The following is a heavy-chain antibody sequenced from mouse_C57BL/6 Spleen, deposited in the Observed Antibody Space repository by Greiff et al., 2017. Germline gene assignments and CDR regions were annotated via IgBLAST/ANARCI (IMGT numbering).Heavy chain of an antibody. D-gene: IGHD1-2*01. Sequence: QVQLQQSGPELVKPGASVKISCKASGYAFSSSWMHWVKQRPGKGLEWIGRIYPGDGDTNYNGKFKGKATLTADKYSSTAYMQLSSLTSEDSAVYFCARERTYGHYAMDYWGQGTSVTVSS. CDR2: IYPGDGDT. V-gene: IGHV1-82*01. CDR3: ARERTYGHYAMDY. J-gene: IGHJ4*01. CDR1: GYAFSSSW.